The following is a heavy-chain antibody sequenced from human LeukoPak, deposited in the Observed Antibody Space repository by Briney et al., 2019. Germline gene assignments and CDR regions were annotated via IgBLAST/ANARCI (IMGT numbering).Heavy chain of an antibody. J-gene: IGHJ3*02. Sequence: SETLSLTSIVSGGSIRNYNNYWGWIRQPPGKGLEWIGSVYYTGSTYYNPSLQSRITVSVDTSKNQFSLKLSSVTAADTAVYYCVRHHKYCSSTSCYKVGDPTDAFAIWGLGTMVTVSS. CDR3: VRHHKYCSSTSCYKVGDPTDAFAI. V-gene: IGHV4-39*01. D-gene: IGHD2-2*01. CDR2: VYYTGST. CDR1: GGSIRNYNNY.